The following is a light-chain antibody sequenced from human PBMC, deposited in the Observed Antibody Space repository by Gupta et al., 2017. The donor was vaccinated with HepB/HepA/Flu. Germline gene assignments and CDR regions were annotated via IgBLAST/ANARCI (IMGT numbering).Light chain of an antibody. J-gene: IGKJ1*01. CDR1: QSLLYSDGNTY. Sequence: DVVMTQSPLSLPVTLGQPASISCKSSQSLLYSDGNTYLNWFQQRPGQSPRRLLYKVSNRDSGVPGRFSGTGSGTNFTLKISGVEAEDVGIYYCMQGTHWPLTFGQGTKLEIK. CDR3: MQGTHWPLT. CDR2: KVS. V-gene: IGKV2-30*01.